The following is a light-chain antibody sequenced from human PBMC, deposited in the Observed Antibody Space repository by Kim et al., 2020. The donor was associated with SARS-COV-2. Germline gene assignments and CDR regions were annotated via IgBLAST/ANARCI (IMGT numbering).Light chain of an antibody. V-gene: IGLV2-14*01. J-gene: IGLJ3*02. CDR2: NVN. CDR1: TSDIGGYNY. Sequence: QSALTQPASVSASPGQSITISCTGTTSDIGGYNYVSWYQQHPGKAPKVLIYNVNNRPLGVSNRFSGSKSGSTASLTISGLQAEDEADYYCSSYRTYNTRVFGGGTRLTVL. CDR3: SSYRTYNTRV.